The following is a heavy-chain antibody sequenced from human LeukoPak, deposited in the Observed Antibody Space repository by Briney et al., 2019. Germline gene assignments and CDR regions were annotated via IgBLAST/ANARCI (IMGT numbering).Heavy chain of an antibody. D-gene: IGHD2-2*01. CDR2: ISGSGGST. Sequence: GGSLRLSCAASGFTFSSYAMTWVRQAPGKGLEWVSAISGSGGSTYYADSVKGRFTISRDNSKSTLYLQMNSLIVEDTAVYYCAKDLTGGSTRVVPAANPFDPWGQGTLVTVSS. V-gene: IGHV3-23*01. CDR1: GFTFSSYA. CDR3: AKDLTGGSTRVVPAANPFDP. J-gene: IGHJ5*02.